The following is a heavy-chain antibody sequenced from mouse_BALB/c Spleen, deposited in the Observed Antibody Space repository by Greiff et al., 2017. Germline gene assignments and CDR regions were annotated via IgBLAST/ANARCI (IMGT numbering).Heavy chain of an antibody. CDR1: GFTFTDYY. Sequence: EVQGVESGGGLVQPGGSLRLSCATSGFTFTDYYMSWVRQPPGKALEWLGFIRNKANGYTTEYSASVKGRFTISRDNSQSILYLQMNTLRAEDSATYYCARDPRFAYWGQGTLVTVSA. CDR2: IRNKANGYTT. CDR3: ARDPRFAY. J-gene: IGHJ3*01. V-gene: IGHV7-3*02.